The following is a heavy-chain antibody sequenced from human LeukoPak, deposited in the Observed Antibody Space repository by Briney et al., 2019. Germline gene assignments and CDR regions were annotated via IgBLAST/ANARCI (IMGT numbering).Heavy chain of an antibody. J-gene: IGHJ6*04. CDR2: IHYSGRT. CDR1: GGSISSGGYY. D-gene: IGHD3-9*01. V-gene: IGHV4-31*03. CDR3: ARELRYSTNYSYYYGMDV. Sequence: SETLSLTCSVSGGSISSGGYYWSWIRQHPGKGLEWIGYIHYSGRTYYNASLKSRVMVSVDTSKNQFSLRLSSVTAADTAVYYCARELRYSTNYSYYYGMDVWGKGTTVTVSS.